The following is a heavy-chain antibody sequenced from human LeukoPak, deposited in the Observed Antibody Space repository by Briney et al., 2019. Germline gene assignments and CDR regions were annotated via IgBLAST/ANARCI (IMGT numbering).Heavy chain of an antibody. CDR2: IYTSGST. CDR3: AREPDYYDSSGYYIWAFDY. CDR1: GGSISSGSYY. V-gene: IGHV4-61*02. J-gene: IGHJ4*02. Sequence: SETLSLTCTVSGGSISSGSYYWSWIRQPAGKGLEWIGRIYTSGSTNYNPSLKSRVTISVDTSKNQFSLKLSSVTAADTAVYYCAREPDYYDSSGYYIWAFDYWGQGTLVTVSS. D-gene: IGHD3-22*01.